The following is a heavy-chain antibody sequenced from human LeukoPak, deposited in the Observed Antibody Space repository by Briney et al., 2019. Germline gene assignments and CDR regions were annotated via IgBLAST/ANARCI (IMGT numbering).Heavy chain of an antibody. CDR1: GGSISNSNYY. D-gene: IGHD5-24*01. J-gene: IGHJ4*02. V-gene: IGHV4-39*01. CDR3: MRHEEEDGYNAKPFDF. CDR2: IYYSGNT. Sequence: SETLSLTCTVSGGSISNSNYYWGWVRQPPGKGLEWLGTIYYSGNTYYTPPLKSRSTISVDTSKNQFFLRLSSVTAADTAVFLCMRHEEEDGYNAKPFDFWGQGTLVTVSS.